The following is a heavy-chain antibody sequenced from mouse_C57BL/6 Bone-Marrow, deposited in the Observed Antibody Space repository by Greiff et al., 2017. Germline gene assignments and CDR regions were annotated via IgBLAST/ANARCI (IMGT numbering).Heavy chain of an antibody. Sequence: QVQLQQSGAELVKPGASVKLSCKASGYTFTEYTIHWVKQRPGQGLEWIGWFYPGSGSIKYNEKFKDKATLTADKSSSTVYMELSRLTSEDSAVYYCARHGYCYGSFYYYAMDYWGQGTSVTVSS. CDR3: ARHGYCYGSFYYYAMDY. V-gene: IGHV1-62-2*01. D-gene: IGHD1-1*01. CDR1: GYTFTEYT. CDR2: FYPGSGSI. J-gene: IGHJ4*01.